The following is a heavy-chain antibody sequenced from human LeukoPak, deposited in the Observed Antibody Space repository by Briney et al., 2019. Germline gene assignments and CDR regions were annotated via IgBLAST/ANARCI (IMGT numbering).Heavy chain of an antibody. CDR1: GFTFSSYA. CDR3: ARGGGTIFGVAKN. D-gene: IGHD3-3*01. Sequence: GGSLRLSCAASGFTFSSYAMHWVRQAPGKGLEYVSAISSNGGSTYYANSVKGRFTISRDNSKNTLYLQMGSLRAEDMAVYYCARGGGTIFGVAKNWGQGALVTVSS. V-gene: IGHV3-64*01. J-gene: IGHJ4*02. CDR2: ISSNGGST.